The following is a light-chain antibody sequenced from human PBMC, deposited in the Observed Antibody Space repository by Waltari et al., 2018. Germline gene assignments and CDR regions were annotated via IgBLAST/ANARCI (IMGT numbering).Light chain of an antibody. CDR1: QSVSNN. CDR3: QQYSDWPYT. J-gene: IGKJ2*01. CDR2: DAS. V-gene: IGKV3-15*01. Sequence: EIVLTQSPTSLSVSPGEGTTLSCRASQSVSNNLACYQQKPGQAPRLLVYDASTRATGFPARFSGSGSGTEFTLTISSLQSEDFAVYYCQQYSDWPYTFGQGTKVGIK.